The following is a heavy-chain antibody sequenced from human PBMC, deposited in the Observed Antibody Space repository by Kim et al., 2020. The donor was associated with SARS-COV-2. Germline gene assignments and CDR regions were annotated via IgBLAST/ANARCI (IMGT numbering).Heavy chain of an antibody. CDR1: GFSFNRHL. CDR2: ISYDGSTT. V-gene: IGHV3-30*03. D-gene: IGHD2-21*01. J-gene: IGHJ4*02. Sequence: GGSLRLSCAASGFSFNRHLMHWVRQAPGKGLEWVALISYDGSTTRYTDSAKGRFTVSRDNSKNAVYLQMKSLRADDTALYYCTRDVVGDGDMGLWGQGTLVPVSP. CDR3: TRDVVGDGDMGL.